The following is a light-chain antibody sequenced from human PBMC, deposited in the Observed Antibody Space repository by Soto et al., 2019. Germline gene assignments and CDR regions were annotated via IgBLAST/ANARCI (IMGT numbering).Light chain of an antibody. J-gene: IGKJ1*01. CDR1: QSIRSY. Sequence: DLQMTQSPSSLSASVGDRVTITCRASQSIRSYLNWYQQKPGNAPILLIYSASSLQSGVPSRFSGSGFGTDYALTISSLQPEDFATYYCQQSDSTSWTFGQGTKVEIK. V-gene: IGKV1-39*01. CDR2: SAS. CDR3: QQSDSTSWT.